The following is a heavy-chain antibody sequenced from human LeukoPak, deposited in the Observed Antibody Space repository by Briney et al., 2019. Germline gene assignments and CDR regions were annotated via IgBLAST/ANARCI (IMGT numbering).Heavy chain of an antibody. CDR1: GGSFSGYY. J-gene: IGHJ4*02. V-gene: IGHV4-34*01. CDR3: ARRPLYSYGPNDY. CDR2: INHSGST. D-gene: IGHD5-18*01. Sequence: SETLSLTCAVYGGSFSGYYWSWIRQPPGEGLEWIGEINHSGSTNYNPSLKSRVTISVDTSKNHFSLRLSSVTAADTAVYYCARRPLYSYGPNDYWGQGTLVTVSS.